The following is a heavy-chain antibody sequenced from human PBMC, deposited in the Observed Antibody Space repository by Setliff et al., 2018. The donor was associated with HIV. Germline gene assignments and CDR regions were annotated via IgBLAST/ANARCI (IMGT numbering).Heavy chain of an antibody. D-gene: IGHD5-18*01. V-gene: IGHV3-23*01. CDR3: SSYNFYYYYMDV. Sequence: GGSLRLSCAASGFTFNIYAMSWVRQAPGKGLEWVSAISGSGGSTYYADSVKGRFTISRDNSKNTLYLQMNSLRAEDTAVYYCSSYNFYYYYMDVWGKGTTVTVSS. J-gene: IGHJ6*03. CDR1: GFTFNIYA. CDR2: ISGSGGST.